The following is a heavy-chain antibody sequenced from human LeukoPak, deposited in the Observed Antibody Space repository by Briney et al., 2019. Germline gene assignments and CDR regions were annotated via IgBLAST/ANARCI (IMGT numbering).Heavy chain of an antibody. Sequence: GGSLRLSCAASGFTFSSFPMHWVRQAPGKGLEWVVVVSPDGSVENYADSVKGRFTISRDNSKNTVYLQMNSLRTEDTAVYYCARASITSTYYHYYMDVWGKGTTVTLSS. D-gene: IGHD3-10*01. CDR3: ARASITSTYYHYYMDV. J-gene: IGHJ6*03. CDR2: VSPDGSVE. CDR1: GFTFSSFP. V-gene: IGHV3-30*01.